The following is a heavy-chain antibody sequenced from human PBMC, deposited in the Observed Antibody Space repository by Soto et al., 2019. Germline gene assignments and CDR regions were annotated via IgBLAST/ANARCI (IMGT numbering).Heavy chain of an antibody. D-gene: IGHD6-6*01. V-gene: IGHV3-30*03. CDR1: GFTFSSYG. CDR3: ARDRDSSSAVPFGYYGMDV. CDR2: ISYDGSNK. J-gene: IGHJ6*02. Sequence: GGSLRLSCAASGFTFSSYGMHWVRQAPGKGLEWVAVISYDGSNKYYADSVKGRFTISRDNSKNTLYLQMNSLRAEDTAVYYCARDRDSSSAVPFGYYGMDVWGQGTTVTVSS.